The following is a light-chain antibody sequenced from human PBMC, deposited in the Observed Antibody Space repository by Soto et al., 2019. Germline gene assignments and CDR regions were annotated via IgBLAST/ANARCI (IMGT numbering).Light chain of an antibody. V-gene: IGLV1-40*01. Sequence: QSVLAQPPSVSGAPGQRVTISCTGGSANIGTGYDVHWYQQVPGTAPKLLIYGNNNRPSGIPDRFSGSKSDTSASLAIAGLQAEDEADYYCQSYDSGLSTYVFGKGTKVTVL. J-gene: IGLJ1*01. CDR2: GNN. CDR3: QSYDSGLSTYV. CDR1: SANIGTGYD.